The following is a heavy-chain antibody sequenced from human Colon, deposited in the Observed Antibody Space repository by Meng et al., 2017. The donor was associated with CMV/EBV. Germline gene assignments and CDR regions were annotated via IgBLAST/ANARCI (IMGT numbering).Heavy chain of an antibody. V-gene: IGHV3-74*01. CDR2: INYNGNII. CDR3: AKYSGSGSRQGLVDY. CDR1: GFTFSGAW. D-gene: IGHD3-10*01. J-gene: IGHJ4*02. Sequence: SGFTFSGAWMHWVRQVPGKGLVWVARINYNGNIITYADSVKGRFTISRDNVKSTVFLQMSSLRAEDTAVYYCAKYSGSGSRQGLVDYWGKGTLVTVSS.